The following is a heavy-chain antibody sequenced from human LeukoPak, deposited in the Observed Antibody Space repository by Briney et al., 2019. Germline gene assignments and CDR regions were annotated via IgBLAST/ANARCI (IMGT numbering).Heavy chain of an antibody. CDR2: IYYSGST. D-gene: IGHD3-22*01. CDR1: GGSISSGGYY. V-gene: IGHV4-31*03. CDR3: ARGNYDSSGYYYVRY. J-gene: IGHJ4*02. Sequence: SQTLSLTYTVSGGSISSGGYYWSWIRQHPGKGLEWIGYIYYSGSTYYNPSLKSRVIISLDTSKNQFSLNLSSVTAADTAVYYCARGNYDSSGYYYVRYWGQGTLVTVSS.